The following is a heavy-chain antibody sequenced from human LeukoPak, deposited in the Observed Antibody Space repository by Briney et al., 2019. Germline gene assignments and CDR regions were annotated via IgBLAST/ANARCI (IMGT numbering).Heavy chain of an antibody. CDR2: IKPDVSEG. V-gene: IGHV3-7*04. D-gene: IGHD1-1*01. CDR3: ARDRAYKALDY. Sequence: GGSRTLSWAASTFTFSSSWMTWDRQAPGNGLEWVAIIKPDVSEGSYVDSVKGRFTISRDNAKNSLFLQMISLRAEDTAVYYCARDRAYKALDYWGQGALVTVSS. J-gene: IGHJ4*02. CDR1: TFTFSSSW.